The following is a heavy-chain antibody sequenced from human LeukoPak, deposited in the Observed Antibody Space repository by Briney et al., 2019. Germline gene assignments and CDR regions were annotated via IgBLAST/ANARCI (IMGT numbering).Heavy chain of an antibody. Sequence: SETLSLTCTVSGGSISSYYWSWIRQPAGKGLEWIGRIYTSGSTNYNPSLKSRVTMSVDTSKKQFSLTLSSVTAADSAVYYCARQSTHVDFDIWGQGTRVTVSS. D-gene: IGHD2-21*01. CDR1: GGSISSYY. V-gene: IGHV4-4*07. J-gene: IGHJ3*02. CDR2: IYTSGST. CDR3: ARQSTHVDFDI.